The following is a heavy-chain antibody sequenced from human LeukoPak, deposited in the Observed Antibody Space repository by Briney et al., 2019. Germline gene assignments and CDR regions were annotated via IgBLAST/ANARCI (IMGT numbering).Heavy chain of an antibody. Sequence: GESLKISCKTSGYSITSYWIGWVRQMPGKGLEWMGSIYPGDSDTRYSPSFQGQVTISADKSISTAYLQWSSLKASDTAMYYCARVTSYSSSWWSYWGQGTLVTVSS. CDR2: IYPGDSDT. D-gene: IGHD6-13*01. J-gene: IGHJ4*02. V-gene: IGHV5-51*01. CDR1: GYSITSYW. CDR3: ARVTSYSSSWWSY.